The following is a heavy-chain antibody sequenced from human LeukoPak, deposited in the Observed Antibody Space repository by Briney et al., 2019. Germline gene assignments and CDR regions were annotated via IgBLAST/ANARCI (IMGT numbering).Heavy chain of an antibody. CDR2: ISGSGGST. Sequence: PGGSLRLSCAASGFTFSSYAVSWVRQAPGKGLEWVSAISGSGGSTYYADSVKGRFTISRDNSKNTLYLQMNSLRAEDTAVYYCAKVGYCSSTSCYHWVKYYYGMDVWGQGTTVTVSS. V-gene: IGHV3-23*01. CDR3: AKVGYCSSTSCYHWVKYYYGMDV. CDR1: GFTFSSYA. J-gene: IGHJ6*02. D-gene: IGHD2-2*01.